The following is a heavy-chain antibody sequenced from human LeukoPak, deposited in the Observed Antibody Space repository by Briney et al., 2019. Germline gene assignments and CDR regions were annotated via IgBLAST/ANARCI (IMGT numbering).Heavy chain of an antibody. V-gene: IGHV3-74*01. Sequence: GGSLRLSCAASGFTFSSYWMHWVRQAPGKGLVCVSRINSDGSSTSYADSVKGRFTISRDNAKNTLYLQMNSLRAEDTAVYYCARDSGGFRELLILDYWGQGTLVTVSS. J-gene: IGHJ4*02. CDR2: INSDGSST. D-gene: IGHD3-10*01. CDR3: ARDSGGFRELLILDY. CDR1: GFTFSSYW.